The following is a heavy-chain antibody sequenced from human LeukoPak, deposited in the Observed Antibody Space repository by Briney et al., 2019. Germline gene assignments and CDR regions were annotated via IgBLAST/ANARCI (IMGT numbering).Heavy chain of an antibody. D-gene: IGHD2-8*01. CDR1: GYTFTSYD. Sequence: ASVKVTCKASGYTFTSYDINWVRQATGQGLEWMGWMNPNSGNTGYAQKFQGRVTMTRNTSISTAYMELSSLRSEDTAVYYCARFKTVYAIYYYYGMDVWGQGTTVTVSS. CDR2: MNPNSGNT. V-gene: IGHV1-8*01. J-gene: IGHJ6*02. CDR3: ARFKTVYAIYYYYGMDV.